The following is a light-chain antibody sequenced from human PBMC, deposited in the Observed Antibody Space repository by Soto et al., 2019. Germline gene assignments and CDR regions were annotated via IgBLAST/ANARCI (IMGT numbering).Light chain of an antibody. CDR3: ATWDGSLPGEV. Sequence: QSVLTQPPSVSGTPGQRVTISCSGSSSNIGGNTVNWYQHLPGTAPKVLIYSDNQRPSGVPDRFSGSKSGTSGTLDITGLQTGDEADYYCATWDGSLPGEVFGGGTQLTVL. V-gene: IGLV1-44*01. CDR2: SDN. J-gene: IGLJ7*01. CDR1: SSNIGGNT.